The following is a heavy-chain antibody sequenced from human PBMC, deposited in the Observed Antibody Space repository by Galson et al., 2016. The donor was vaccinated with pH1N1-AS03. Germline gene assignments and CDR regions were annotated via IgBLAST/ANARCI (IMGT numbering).Heavy chain of an antibody. CDR1: GDSMNSHF. D-gene: IGHD2/OR15-2a*01. Sequence: VSGDSMNSHFWNWIRQPAGKGPEWIGRISTSGSTNYNTSLWSRLALSIDTSRNRFSLRLASVTAADTAIYYCARGDLVIGGGNNWFDPWGQGILVTVSS. J-gene: IGHJ5*02. CDR3: ARGDLVIGGGNNWFDP. V-gene: IGHV4-4*07. CDR2: ISTSGST.